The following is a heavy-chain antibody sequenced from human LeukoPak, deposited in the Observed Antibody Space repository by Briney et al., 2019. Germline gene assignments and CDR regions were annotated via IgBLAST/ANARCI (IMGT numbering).Heavy chain of an antibody. CDR1: GYTFTSYA. Sequence: EASVKVSCKASGYTFTSYAMHWVRQAPGQRLEWMGWINAGNGNTKYSQKFQGRVTITRDTSASTAYMELSSLRSEDTAVYYCARDSFDWLLPYLYYYYGMDVWGQGTTVTVSS. J-gene: IGHJ6*02. CDR2: INAGNGNT. V-gene: IGHV1-3*01. D-gene: IGHD3-9*01. CDR3: ARDSFDWLLPYLYYYYGMDV.